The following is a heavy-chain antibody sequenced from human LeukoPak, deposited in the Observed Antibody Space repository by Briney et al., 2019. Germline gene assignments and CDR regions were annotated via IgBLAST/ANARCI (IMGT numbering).Heavy chain of an antibody. Sequence: PSETLSLTCAVSGGSISSSNWWSWVRQPPGKGLEWIGEIYHSGSTNYNPSLKSRVTISVDTSKNQFSLKLSSVTAADTAVYYCARDLLSSIAARVFDYWGQGTLVTVSS. CDR3: ARDLLSSIAARVFDY. CDR2: IYHSGST. D-gene: IGHD6-6*01. V-gene: IGHV4-4*02. CDR1: GGSISSSNW. J-gene: IGHJ4*02.